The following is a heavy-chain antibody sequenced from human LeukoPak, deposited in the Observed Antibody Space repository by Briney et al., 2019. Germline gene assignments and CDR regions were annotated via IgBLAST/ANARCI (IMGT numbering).Heavy chain of an antibody. CDR3: AGQVVRGVHNWFDP. Sequence: PSETLSLTCTVSGGSISSYYWSWIRQPAGKGLEWTGRIYTSGSTNYNPSLKSRVTMSVDTSKNQFSLKLSSVTAADTAVYYCAGQVVRGVHNWFDPWGQGTLVTVSS. J-gene: IGHJ5*02. CDR2: IYTSGST. D-gene: IGHD3-10*01. V-gene: IGHV4-4*07. CDR1: GGSISSYY.